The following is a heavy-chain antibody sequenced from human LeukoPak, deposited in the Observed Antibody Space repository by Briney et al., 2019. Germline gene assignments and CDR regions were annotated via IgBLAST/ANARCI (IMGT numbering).Heavy chain of an antibody. J-gene: IGHJ4*02. CDR1: GDSISIGSYY. V-gene: IGHV4-61*09. CDR2: INTTGYT. Sequence: SETLSLTCTVSGDSISIGSYYWSWIRQPAGKGLEWIRHINTTGYTQYNPSLKSRVTISVATSNNQFSLKLSSVTAADTAVYYCARDWDYWGQGTLVTVS. CDR3: ARDWDY.